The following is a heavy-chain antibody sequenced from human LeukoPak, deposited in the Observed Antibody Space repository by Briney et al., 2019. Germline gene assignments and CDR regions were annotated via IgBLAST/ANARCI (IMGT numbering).Heavy chain of an antibody. D-gene: IGHD2-8*01. J-gene: IGHJ5*02. V-gene: IGHV4-38-2*02. Sequence: PSETLSLTCYVSGDSISSSYFWGWIRQPPGTGLEWMGSISHSENTFYNPSLKSRVTISVDTSKNHFSLNLSAVTAADTAVYYCARARKYNGNPNWIDLWGQGVLVTVSS. CDR1: GDSISSSYF. CDR3: ARARKYNGNPNWIDL. CDR2: ISHSENT.